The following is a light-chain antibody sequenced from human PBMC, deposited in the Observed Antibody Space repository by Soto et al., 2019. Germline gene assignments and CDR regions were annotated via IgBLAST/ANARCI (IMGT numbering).Light chain of an antibody. CDR2: SAS. CDR3: QQSYSPPLG. CDR1: QSISSY. V-gene: IGKV1-39*01. J-gene: IGKJ4*01. Sequence: IQMTQSPASLSASVGDRVTITCRSSQSISSYLNWYQQKPGKAPKLLIVSASTWQSGVPARFSGIGSGTDFTLTISSLQPEDFMSYCCQQSYSPPLGFGGGTKVDIK.